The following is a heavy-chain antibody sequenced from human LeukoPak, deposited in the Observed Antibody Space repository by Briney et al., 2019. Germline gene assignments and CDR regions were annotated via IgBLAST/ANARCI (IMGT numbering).Heavy chain of an antibody. CDR1: GGFISSISYY. CDR2: IYYSGST. Sequence: SETLSLICTISGGFISSISYYWGWIRQPPGKGLEWIGDIYYSGSTYYSPSLKSRVSISVDTSKNQFSLILSSVTAADTALYYCARRRYYDSTGYFDWGQGTQVTVS. CDR3: ARRRYYDSTGYFD. V-gene: IGHV4-39*01. D-gene: IGHD3-22*01. J-gene: IGHJ1*01.